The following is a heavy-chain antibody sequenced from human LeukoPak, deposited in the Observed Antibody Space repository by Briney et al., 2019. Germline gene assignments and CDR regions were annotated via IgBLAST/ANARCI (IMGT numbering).Heavy chain of an antibody. J-gene: IGHJ4*02. CDR2: ISYDGSNK. V-gene: IGHV3-30-3*01. CDR1: GFTFSSYA. D-gene: IGHD6-19*01. Sequence: GGSLRLSCAASGFTFSSYAMHWVRQAPGKGLEWVAVISYDGSNKYYADSVKGRFTISRDNSKNTLYLQMKSLRAEDTAVYYCARDIASSGWYGTGVDYWGQGTLVTVSS. CDR3: ARDIASSGWYGTGVDY.